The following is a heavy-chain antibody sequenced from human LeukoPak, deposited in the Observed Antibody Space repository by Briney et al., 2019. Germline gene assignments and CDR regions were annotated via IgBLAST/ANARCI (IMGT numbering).Heavy chain of an antibody. CDR2: MNPNSGNT. V-gene: IGHV1-8*01. D-gene: IGHD6-13*01. J-gene: IGHJ4*02. CDR3: ARGRGYSSSWYVYGY. CDR1: GYTFTSYD. Sequence: ASVKVSCKSSGYTFTSYDINWVRQATGQGLEWMGWMNPNSGNTGYAQKFQGRVTMTRNTSISTAYMELSSLRSEDTAVYYCARGRGYSSSWYVYGYWGQGTLVTVSS.